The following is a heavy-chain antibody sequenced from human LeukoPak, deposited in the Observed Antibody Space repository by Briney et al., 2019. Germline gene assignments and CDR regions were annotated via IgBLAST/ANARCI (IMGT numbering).Heavy chain of an antibody. Sequence: PGGSLRLSCAASGFTFSSYSMNWVRQAPGKGLEWVSSISSSSSYIYYADSVKGRFTISRDNAKNSLYLQMNSLRAEDTAVYYCARDTAWGGYYYYFDYWGQGTLVTVSS. CDR2: ISSSSSYI. D-gene: IGHD3-22*01. V-gene: IGHV3-21*01. CDR1: GFTFSSYS. J-gene: IGHJ4*02. CDR3: ARDTAWGGYYYYFDY.